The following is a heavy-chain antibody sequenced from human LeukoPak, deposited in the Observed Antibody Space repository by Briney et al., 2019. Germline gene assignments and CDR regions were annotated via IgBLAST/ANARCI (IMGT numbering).Heavy chain of an antibody. CDR2: LSASGST. D-gene: IGHD6-13*01. Sequence: SETLSLTCTVSGRSISSYHWTWLRQPAGKGLEWIGRLSASGSTNFNPSLKSRVTISVDKSKKQFSLKVSSVTAADTAVYYCARDADGAAQFDPWGQGTLVTVSS. J-gene: IGHJ5*02. CDR1: GRSISSYH. V-gene: IGHV4-4*07. CDR3: ARDADGAAQFDP.